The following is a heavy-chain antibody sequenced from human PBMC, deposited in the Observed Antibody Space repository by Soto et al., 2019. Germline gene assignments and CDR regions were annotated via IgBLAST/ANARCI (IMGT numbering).Heavy chain of an antibody. CDR1: GFTFTRYS. J-gene: IGHJ4*02. V-gene: IGHV3-21*06. CDR3: ARESEDLTSNFDY. Sequence: GGSLRLSCAASGFTFTRYSMNWVRQAPGKGLEWVSSISSTTYYIYYGDSMKGRFTISRDNAKNSLYLEMNSLRAEDTAVYYCARESEDLTSNFDYWGQGTLVTVSS. CDR2: ISSTTYYI.